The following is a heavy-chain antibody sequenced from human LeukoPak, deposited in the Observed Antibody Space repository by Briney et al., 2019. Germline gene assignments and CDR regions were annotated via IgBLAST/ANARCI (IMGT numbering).Heavy chain of an antibody. CDR2: ISAYNGNT. CDR3: ARAGYSSSWYVDYWFDP. V-gene: IGHV1-18*01. D-gene: IGHD6-13*01. J-gene: IGHJ5*02. Sequence: GSVKVSCTASGYTFTSYGISWVRQAPGQGLEWMGWISAYNGNTNYAQKLQGRVTMTTDTSTSTAYMELRSLRSDDTAVYYCARAGYSSSWYVDYWFDPWGQGTLVTVSS. CDR1: GYTFTSYG.